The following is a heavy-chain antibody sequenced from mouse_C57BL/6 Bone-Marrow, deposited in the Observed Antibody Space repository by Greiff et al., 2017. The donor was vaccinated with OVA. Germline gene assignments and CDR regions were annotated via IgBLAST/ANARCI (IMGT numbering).Heavy chain of an antibody. V-gene: IGHV3-6*01. J-gene: IGHJ2*01. D-gene: IGHD1-1*01. CDR1: GYSITSGYY. Sequence: ESGPGLVKPSQSLSLTCSVTGYSITSGYYWNWIRQFHGNKLEWMGYISYDGSNNYNPSLKNRISITRDTSKNQFFLKLNSVTTEDTATYYCARYGVGFDYWGQGTTLTVSS. CDR3: ARYGVGFDY. CDR2: ISYDGSN.